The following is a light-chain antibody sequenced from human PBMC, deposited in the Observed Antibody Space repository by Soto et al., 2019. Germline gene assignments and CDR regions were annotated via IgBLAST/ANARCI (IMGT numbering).Light chain of an antibody. Sequence: PATLSLSPGERATLSCTASQGISTYIAWYQQKPGHPPRLLMFDASRRAAGIPPRFSGGGFGREFSLTISNLQPEDFATYYCQQSFSVPPTFGQGTRLEIK. V-gene: IGKV3-11*02. J-gene: IGKJ5*01. CDR3: QQSFSVPPT. CDR1: QGISTY. CDR2: DAS.